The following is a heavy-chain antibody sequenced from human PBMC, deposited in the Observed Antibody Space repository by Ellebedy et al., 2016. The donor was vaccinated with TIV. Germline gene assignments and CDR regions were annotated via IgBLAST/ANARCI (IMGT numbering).Heavy chain of an antibody. CDR2: IDPSDSET. Sequence: GESLKISCKGSGYSFTYYWIAWVRQMPGKGLEWMGIIDPSDSETKYSPSFEGPVTISADKSTRTAYLQWSSLKASDTAFYYCARFSGSFGGYDYWGQGTLVSVSS. V-gene: IGHV5-51*01. CDR3: ARFSGSFGGYDY. CDR1: GYSFTYYW. J-gene: IGHJ4*02. D-gene: IGHD1-26*01.